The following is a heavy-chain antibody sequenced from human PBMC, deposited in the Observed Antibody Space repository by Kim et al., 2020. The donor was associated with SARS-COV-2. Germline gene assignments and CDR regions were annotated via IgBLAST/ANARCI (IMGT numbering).Heavy chain of an antibody. J-gene: IGHJ4*02. CDR3: ARHFGGTSIRFLGLFQLDY. CDR1: GGSISSSCYY. D-gene: IGHD2-21*02. CDR2: VYYTGNT. Sequence: SETLSLTCTVSGGSISSSCYYWDWIRQPPGQELEWIGSVYYTGNTNYNPSLKSRVSISVDTSKNQFSLKLGSVTAPDSAVSSCARHFGGTSIRFLGLFQLDYWGQGTLVTVSS. V-gene: IGHV4-39*01.